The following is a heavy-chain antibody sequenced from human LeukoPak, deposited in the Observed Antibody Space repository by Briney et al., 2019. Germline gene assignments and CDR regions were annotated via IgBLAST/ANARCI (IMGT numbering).Heavy chain of an antibody. CDR3: AREGWGWELRGQAFDI. D-gene: IGHD1-26*01. J-gene: IGHJ3*02. CDR2: INPNSGGT. Sequence: GASVKVSCKASGYTFTGYYMHWVRQAPGQGLEWMGWINPNSGGTNYAQKFQGRVTMTRDTSISTAYMELSRLRSDDTAVYYCAREGWGWELRGQAFDIWGQGTMVTVSS. CDR1: GYTFTGYY. V-gene: IGHV1-2*02.